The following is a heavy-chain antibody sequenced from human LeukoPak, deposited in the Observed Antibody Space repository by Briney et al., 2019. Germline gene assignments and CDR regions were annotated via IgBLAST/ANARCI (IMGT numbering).Heavy chain of an antibody. D-gene: IGHD3-3*01. V-gene: IGHV3-21*01. CDR1: GFTFSSYG. CDR2: ISCSSSNI. J-gene: IGHJ4*02. Sequence: GGSLRLSCAASGFTFSSYGMNWVRQAPGKGLEWVSSISCSSSNIYYADSVKGRFTISRDNAKNSLYLQMISLRAEDTAVYYCARDLSYDFWSGYFGNDYWGQGTLVTVSS. CDR3: ARDLSYDFWSGYFGNDY.